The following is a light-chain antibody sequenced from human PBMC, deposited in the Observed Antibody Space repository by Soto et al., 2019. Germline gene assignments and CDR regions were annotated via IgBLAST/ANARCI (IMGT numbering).Light chain of an antibody. CDR2: GAS. Sequence: EIVLTQSPGTLSLSPGERATLSCRASQSVSSSYLAWYQQKPGKAPRLLIYGASSTATGIPDRLSGSGSGTDFTLTIRRLEPEDVAVYYCQQYGSSPTFGQGTKVDIK. CDR3: QQYGSSPT. J-gene: IGKJ1*01. V-gene: IGKV3-20*01. CDR1: QSVSSSY.